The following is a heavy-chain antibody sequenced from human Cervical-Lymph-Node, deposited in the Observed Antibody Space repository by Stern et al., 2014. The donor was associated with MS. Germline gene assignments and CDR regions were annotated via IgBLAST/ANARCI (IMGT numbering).Heavy chain of an antibody. CDR3: VKEGSGTGWYSFDY. D-gene: IGHD6-19*01. J-gene: IGHJ4*02. CDR2: ISSGGITI. CDR1: GFTFASSA. Sequence: EVQLVESGGGLVQPGGSLRLSCAVSGFTFASSAMHWVRQAPGQGLEWVSHISSGGITIDYADSVKVRVTISRHNAEKSLSLQMNSLRDDDTAVYYCVKEGSGTGWYSFDYWGQGTLVTVSS. V-gene: IGHV3-48*03.